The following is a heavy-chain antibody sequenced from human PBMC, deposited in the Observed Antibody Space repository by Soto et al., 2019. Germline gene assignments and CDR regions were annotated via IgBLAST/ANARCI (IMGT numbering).Heavy chain of an antibody. CDR2: IIPILGIA. CDR1: GGTFSSYT. Sequence: QVQLVQSGAEVKKPGSSVKVSCKASGGTFSSYTISWVRQAPGQGLEWMGRIIPILGIANYAQKFQGRVTITAEKSTSTAYMELGSLRSEETAVYYCAPHPRYCNSSSCFENVNWFDPWGQGTLVTVSS. CDR3: APHPRYCNSSSCFENVNWFDP. D-gene: IGHD2-2*01. V-gene: IGHV1-69*02. J-gene: IGHJ5*02.